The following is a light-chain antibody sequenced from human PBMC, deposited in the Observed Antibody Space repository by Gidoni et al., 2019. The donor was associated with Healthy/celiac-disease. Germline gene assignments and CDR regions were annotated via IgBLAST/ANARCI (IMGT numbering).Light chain of an antibody. Sequence: QPALTQPVPVSGPPGQSITISCTGTSSDVGGYNYVSWYQQHPGKAPNLMIYEVSNRPSGVPDRFSGSKSGNTASLTISGLQAEDEADYYCSSYTSSSTGVVFGGGTKLTVL. J-gene: IGLJ2*01. CDR1: SSDVGGYNY. V-gene: IGLV2-14*01. CDR3: SSYTSSSTGVV. CDR2: EVS.